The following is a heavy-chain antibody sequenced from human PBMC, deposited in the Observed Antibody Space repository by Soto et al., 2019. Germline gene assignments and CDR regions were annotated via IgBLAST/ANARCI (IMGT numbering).Heavy chain of an antibody. CDR1: GGSISSSSYY. D-gene: IGHD3-22*01. V-gene: IGHV4-39*01. CDR3: ARLDYYDSSGYPFDY. CDR2: IYYSGST. Sequence: SETLSLTRTVSGGSISSSSYYWGWIRQPPGKGLEWIGSIYYSGSTYYNPSLKSRVTISVDTSKNQFSLKLSSVTAADTAVYYCARLDYYDSSGYPFDYWGQGTLVTVS. J-gene: IGHJ4*02.